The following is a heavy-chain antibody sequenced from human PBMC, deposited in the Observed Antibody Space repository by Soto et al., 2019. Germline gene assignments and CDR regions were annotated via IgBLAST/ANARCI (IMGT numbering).Heavy chain of an antibody. CDR2: IKEDGSDI. CDR3: GRDSGTFHIDY. D-gene: IGHD1-26*01. J-gene: IGHJ4*02. Sequence: EVHLVESGGALVQPGGSLRLSCVASGFTFSSHWMTWVRQAPGKGLEWVANIKEDGSDIYYADSVKGRFTISRDNAKKSLYLQMNSLRGEDTAVYYCGRDSGTFHIDYWGQGTLVTVSS. CDR1: GFTFSSHW. V-gene: IGHV3-7*04.